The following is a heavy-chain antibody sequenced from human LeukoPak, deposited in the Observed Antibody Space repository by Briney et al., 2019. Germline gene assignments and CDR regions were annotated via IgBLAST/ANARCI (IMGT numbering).Heavy chain of an antibody. Sequence: SVKVSCKASGGTFSSYAISWARQAPGEGVEWMGRIIPIFGTANCAQKFQGRVTITTDESPSSAYMELSSLRSEDTSVYYCAIDRGIVVVVAARGFAYWGQGTLVTVSS. V-gene: IGHV1-69*05. CDR2: IIPIFGTA. CDR1: GGTFSSYA. D-gene: IGHD2-15*01. J-gene: IGHJ4*02. CDR3: AIDRGIVVVVAARGFAY.